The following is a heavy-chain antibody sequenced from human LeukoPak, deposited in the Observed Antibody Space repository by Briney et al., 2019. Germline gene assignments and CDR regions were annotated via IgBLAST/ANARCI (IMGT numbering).Heavy chain of an antibody. CDR2: ISYDGSNK. CDR3: ARGSEITMVRGVLDY. V-gene: IGHV3-30-3*01. CDR1: GFTFSSYA. Sequence: GTSLRLSCAASGFTFSSYAMRWGRPAPGKGLERVAVISYDGSNKYYAASVKGRFTISRDNSKNTLYLQMNSLRAEDTAVYYCARGSEITMVRGVLDYWGQGTLVTVSS. J-gene: IGHJ4*02. D-gene: IGHD3-10*01.